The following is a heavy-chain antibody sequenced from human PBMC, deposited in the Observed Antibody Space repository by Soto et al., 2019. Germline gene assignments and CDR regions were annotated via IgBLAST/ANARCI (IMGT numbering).Heavy chain of an antibody. CDR3: ARGWIQHTAARRFFDY. CDR2: IIPIFGTA. J-gene: IGHJ4*02. V-gene: IGHV1-69*01. CDR1: GGPLISYA. Sequence: SVKVSCKASGGPLISYAIIWVRQAPGQGLEWMGGIIPIFGTANYAQKFQGRVTITADESTSTAYMELSSLRSEDTAVYYCARGWIQHTAARRFFDYWGQGTLVTVSS. D-gene: IGHD5-18*01.